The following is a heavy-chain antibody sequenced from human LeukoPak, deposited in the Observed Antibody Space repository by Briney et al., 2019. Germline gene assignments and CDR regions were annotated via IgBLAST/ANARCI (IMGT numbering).Heavy chain of an antibody. CDR2: ISSSRTT. J-gene: IGHJ4*02. CDR1: AFTFSSYS. Sequence: GGSLRLSWAAAAFTFSSYSMNWVRQAPGKGLEWVSYISSSRTTYYADSVKARFTFSRDNAKNSLYLQMNSLRAEDTAVYYCARLSRSGGTTIPYFDSWGQGTLVTVSS. CDR3: ARLSRSGGTTIPYFDS. D-gene: IGHD1-26*01. V-gene: IGHV3-48*01.